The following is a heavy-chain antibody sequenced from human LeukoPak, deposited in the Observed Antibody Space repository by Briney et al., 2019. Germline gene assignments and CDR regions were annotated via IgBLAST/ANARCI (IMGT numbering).Heavy chain of an antibody. Sequence: SETLSLTCTVSGGSISSYYWSWIRQPPGKGLEWIGYIYYSGSTNYNPSLKSRVTISVDTSKNQFSLKLSSVTAADTAVYYCARLHSGKATFDYWGQGTLVTVSS. D-gene: IGHD1-26*01. CDR1: GGSISSYY. CDR2: IYYSGST. CDR3: ARLHSGKATFDY. V-gene: IGHV4-59*01. J-gene: IGHJ4*02.